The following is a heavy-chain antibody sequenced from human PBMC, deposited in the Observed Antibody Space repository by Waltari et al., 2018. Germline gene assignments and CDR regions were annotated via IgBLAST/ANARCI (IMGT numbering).Heavy chain of an antibody. CDR1: GYSISSGYY. Sequence: QVQLQESGPGLVKPSETLSLTCAVSGYSISSGYYWGWIRQPPGKGLEWIGSIYHSGSTYYNPSLKSRVTISVDTSKNQFSLKLSSVTAADTAVYYCARRTVTTNDAFDIWGQGTMVTVSS. CDR2: IYHSGST. V-gene: IGHV4-38-2*01. D-gene: IGHD4-17*01. J-gene: IGHJ3*02. CDR3: ARRTVTTNDAFDI.